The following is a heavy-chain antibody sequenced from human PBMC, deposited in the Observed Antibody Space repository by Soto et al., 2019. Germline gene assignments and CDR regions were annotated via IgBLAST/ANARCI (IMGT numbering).Heavy chain of an antibody. CDR2: IWYDGSNK. D-gene: IGHD4-17*01. Sequence: QVQLVESGGGVVQPGRSLRLSCAASGFTFSSYGMHWVRQAPGKGLEWVAVIWYDGSNKYYADSVKGRFTISRDNSKNTLYLQMNSLRAEDTAVYYCARGYQRYGDDYGDTGDAFDIWGQGTMVTVSS. V-gene: IGHV3-33*01. CDR3: ARGYQRYGDDYGDTGDAFDI. CDR1: GFTFSSYG. J-gene: IGHJ3*02.